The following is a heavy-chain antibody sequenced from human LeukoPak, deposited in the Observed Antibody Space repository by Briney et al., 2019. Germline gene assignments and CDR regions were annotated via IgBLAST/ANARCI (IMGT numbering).Heavy chain of an antibody. CDR3: ARVRGSASDDDF. CDR2: IYTSGNT. V-gene: IGHV4-4*07. CDR1: GGSISSYY. J-gene: IGHJ4*02. D-gene: IGHD6-6*01. Sequence: SETLSLTCTVSGGSISSYYWSWIRQPAGKGLEWIGRIYTSGNTNYNPSLKSRVTISVDTSKNQFSLNLNSVTAADTAVYYCARVRGSASDDDFWGQGTLVTVSS.